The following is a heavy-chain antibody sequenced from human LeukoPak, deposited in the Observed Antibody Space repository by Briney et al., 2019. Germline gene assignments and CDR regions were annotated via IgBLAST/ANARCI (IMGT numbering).Heavy chain of an antibody. CDR2: FDPEDGET. D-gene: IGHD4-17*01. CDR1: GYTLTELS. V-gene: IGHV1-24*01. CDR3: ATSLDYGDYSGVPG. Sequence: ASVKVSCKVSGYTLTELSMHWVRQAPGKGLEWMGGFDPEDGETIYAQKFQGRVTMTEDTSTDTAYMELSSLRSEDTAVYYCATSLDYGDYSGVPGWGQGTLVTVSS. J-gene: IGHJ4*02.